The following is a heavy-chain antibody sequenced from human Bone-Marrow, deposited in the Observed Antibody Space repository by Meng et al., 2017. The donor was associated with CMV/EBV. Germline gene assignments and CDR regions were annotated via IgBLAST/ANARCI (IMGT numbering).Heavy chain of an antibody. CDR1: CGSVSSGSYY. CDR3: ARDLSGVGYADY. J-gene: IGHJ4*02. D-gene: IGHD5-12*01. CDR2: INYSGRT. Sequence: TVSCGSVSSGSYYWSWIRQPPGKGLEWIGYINYSGRTNYNPSLKSRVTISVDTSKNQFSLNLNSVTAADTAVYYCARDLSGVGYADYWGQGTLVTVSS. V-gene: IGHV4-61*01.